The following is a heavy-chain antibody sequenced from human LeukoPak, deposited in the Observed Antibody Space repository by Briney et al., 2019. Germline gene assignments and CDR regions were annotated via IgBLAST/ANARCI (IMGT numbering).Heavy chain of an antibody. CDR3: ARDLKGFDY. J-gene: IGHJ4*02. CDR1: GFTLTNHG. CDR2: ITGTGGK. V-gene: IGHV3-66*03. Sequence: GGSLRLSCAVSGFTLTNHGVSWVHQAPGKGLEWVSIITGTGGKYYGDSVKGRFVLSRDNSKNTVYMQMSSLRAEDTAVHYCARDLKGFDYWGQGTLVTVSS.